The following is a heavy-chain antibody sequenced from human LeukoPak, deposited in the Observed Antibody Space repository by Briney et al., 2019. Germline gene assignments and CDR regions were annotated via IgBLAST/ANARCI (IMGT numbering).Heavy chain of an antibody. CDR1: GGSISSYY. V-gene: IGHV4-59*01. D-gene: IGHD6-19*01. CDR3: AREGSSGWYSGWFDP. CDR2: IYYSGSN. Sequence: SETLSLTCTVSGGSISSYYWSWIRQPPGKGLEWIGYIYYSGSNNYNPSLRSRVTISVDTSKNQFSLKLSSVTAADTAVYYCAREGSSGWYSGWFDPWGQGTLVTVSS. J-gene: IGHJ5*02.